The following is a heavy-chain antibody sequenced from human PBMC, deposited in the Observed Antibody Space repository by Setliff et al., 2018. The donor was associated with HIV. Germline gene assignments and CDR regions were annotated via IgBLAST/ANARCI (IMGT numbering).Heavy chain of an antibody. CDR2: IYYSGST. J-gene: IGHJ4*02. D-gene: IGHD4-17*01. CDR1: GGSISSSSYY. V-gene: IGHV4-39*01. Sequence: SETLSLTCTVSGGSISSSSYYWGWIRQPPGKGLEWIGSIYYSGSTYYNPSLKSRVTISVDTSTNQFSLKVSSVTAADTAIYYCAAFFVTPLTTQDFWGQGTLVTVSS. CDR3: AAFFVTPLTTQDF.